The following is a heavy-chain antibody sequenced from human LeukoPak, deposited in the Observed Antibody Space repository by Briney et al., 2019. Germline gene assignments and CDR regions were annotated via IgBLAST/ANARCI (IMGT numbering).Heavy chain of an antibody. D-gene: IGHD2/OR15-2a*01. CDR3: ERDFYGARGDY. Sequence: PGGSLRLSCAASGFTFSNYWMHWVRQAPGKGLVWVARIKSDGSSTGYADSVKGRFTISRDNAKNTLYLQMNSLRVEDTVVYYCERDFYGARGDYWGQGTPVTVSS. J-gene: IGHJ4*02. CDR1: GFTFSNYW. V-gene: IGHV3-74*01. CDR2: IKSDGSST.